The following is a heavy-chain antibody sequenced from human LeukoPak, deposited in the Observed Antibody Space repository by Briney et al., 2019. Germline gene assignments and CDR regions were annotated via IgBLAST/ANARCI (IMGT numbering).Heavy chain of an antibody. CDR3: ARDPGDDSSGYFFSGPDYYFDY. J-gene: IGHJ4*02. Sequence: ASVKVSCKASGYTFTGYYMHWVRQAPGQGLEWMGWINPNSGGTNCAQKFQGRVTMTRDTSISTAYMELSRLRSDDTAVYYCARDPGDDSSGYFFSGPDYYFDYWGQGTLVTVSS. CDR2: INPNSGGT. CDR1: GYTFTGYY. D-gene: IGHD3-22*01. V-gene: IGHV1-2*02.